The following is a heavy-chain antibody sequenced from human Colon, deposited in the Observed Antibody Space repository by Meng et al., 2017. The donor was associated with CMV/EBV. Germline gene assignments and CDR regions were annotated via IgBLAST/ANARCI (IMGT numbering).Heavy chain of an antibody. V-gene: IGHV4-61*01. CDR2: ISYSGNT. CDR1: GGSVNSGSYY. J-gene: IGHJ4*02. CDR3: AREASGWSTGVDS. D-gene: IGHD6-19*01. Sequence: SGGSVNSGSYYWTWIRQHPGKGLEWIGYISYSGNTNYNPSLKSRLTIEVDTSRNQFSLKLTSVTAADTAMYYCAREASGWSTGVDSWGQGTLVTVSS.